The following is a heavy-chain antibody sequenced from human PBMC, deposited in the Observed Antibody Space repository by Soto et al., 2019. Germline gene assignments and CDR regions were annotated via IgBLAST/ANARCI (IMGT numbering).Heavy chain of an antibody. CDR3: TRVTVETTAPFY. CDR2: IFASGRT. D-gene: IGHD4-17*01. Sequence: SETLSLTCTVSGGSISNDRWSWVRQPAGKGLEWIGRIFASGRTNYNPSLQSRVTMSVDTSKNQFSLTMTSLAAADTAVYYCTRVTVETTAPFYWGQGIPVTVSS. J-gene: IGHJ4*02. CDR1: GGSISNDR. V-gene: IGHV4-4*07.